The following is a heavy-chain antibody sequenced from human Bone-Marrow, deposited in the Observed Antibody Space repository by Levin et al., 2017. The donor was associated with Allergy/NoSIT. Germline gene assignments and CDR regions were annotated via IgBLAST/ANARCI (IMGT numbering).Heavy chain of an antibody. CDR2: IYLSGST. Sequence: SSETLSLTCAVSGGSISSGGYSWSWIRQPPGKGLEWIGNIYLSGSTNDNPSLKSRVTISVDRSKNQFSLKLSSVTAADTAVYYCARVAGYSFGYYFDHWGQGTLVTVSS. CDR1: GGSISSGGYS. J-gene: IGHJ4*02. CDR3: ARVAGYSFGYYFDH. D-gene: IGHD5-18*01. V-gene: IGHV4-30-2*01.